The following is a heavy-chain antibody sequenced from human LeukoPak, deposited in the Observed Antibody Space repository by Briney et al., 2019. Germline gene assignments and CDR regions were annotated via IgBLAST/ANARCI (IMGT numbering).Heavy chain of an antibody. CDR3: ATGVSRELYYYYGMDV. Sequence: SETLALTCSVCGGSITSYYWRWIRQPPGKGLEWSGYIFNDGSTYYNPSLKSRVTISVDTSKNQFSLKLSSVTAADTAVYYCATGVSRELYYYYGMDVWGQGTTVTVPS. V-gene: IGHV4-4*08. CDR2: IFNDGST. D-gene: IGHD2-8*01. CDR1: GGSITSYY. J-gene: IGHJ6*02.